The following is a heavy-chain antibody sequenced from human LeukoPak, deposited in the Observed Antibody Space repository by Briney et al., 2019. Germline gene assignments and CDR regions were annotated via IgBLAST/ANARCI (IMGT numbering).Heavy chain of an antibody. D-gene: IGHD2-2*02. CDR3: ASPAHDHLLYLGYGAFDI. J-gene: IGHJ3*02. Sequence: KHGESLKISCKGSGYSFTSYWIGWVRQMPGKGLEWMGIIYPGDSDTRYSPSFQGQVTISADKSISTAYLQWGSLKASDTAMYYCASPAHDHLLYLGYGAFDIWGQGTMVTVSS. CDR2: IYPGDSDT. CDR1: GYSFTSYW. V-gene: IGHV5-51*01.